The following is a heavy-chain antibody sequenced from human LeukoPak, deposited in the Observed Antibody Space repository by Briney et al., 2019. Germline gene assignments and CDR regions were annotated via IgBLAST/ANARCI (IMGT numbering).Heavy chain of an antibody. D-gene: IGHD3-10*01. CDR1: GGSFSGYY. Sequence: SETLSLTCAVYGGSFSGYYWSWIRQPPGKGLEWIGYIYYSGSTNYNPSFKSRVTISVDTSKNQFSLKLSSVTAADTAVYYCARYYYGSGSYYNLGNYYGMDVWGQGTTVTVSS. V-gene: IGHV4-59*08. J-gene: IGHJ6*02. CDR3: ARYYYGSGSYYNLGNYYGMDV. CDR2: IYYSGST.